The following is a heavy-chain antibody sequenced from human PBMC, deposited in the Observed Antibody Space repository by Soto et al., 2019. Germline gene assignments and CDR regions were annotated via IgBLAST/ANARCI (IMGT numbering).Heavy chain of an antibody. CDR1: GGSISGFY. CDR3: AREGSGSLGMI. Sequence: SETLSLTCTVSGGSISGFYWSWLRQPPGKRLEWVAYIYYSGSTTLNPSLKSRVTISVDVSKNQFSLKANSVTAADTAVYYCAREGSGSLGMIWGQGTMVTVSS. V-gene: IGHV4-59*01. CDR2: IYYSGST. D-gene: IGHD6-19*01. J-gene: IGHJ3*02.